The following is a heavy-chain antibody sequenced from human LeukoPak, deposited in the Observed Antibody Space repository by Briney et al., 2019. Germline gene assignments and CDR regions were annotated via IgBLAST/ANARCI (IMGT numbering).Heavy chain of an antibody. CDR2: IYNSGST. CDR3: VRAYDY. Sequence: SETLSLTCSVSGVSISSTTHYWSWIRRPPGKGLEWIGEIYNSGSTIYNPSLKSRVTISVDTSKNQLSLNLDSVTAADTAVYYCVRAYDYWGQGTLVTVSS. V-gene: IGHV4-39*07. J-gene: IGHJ4*02. CDR1: GVSISSTTHY.